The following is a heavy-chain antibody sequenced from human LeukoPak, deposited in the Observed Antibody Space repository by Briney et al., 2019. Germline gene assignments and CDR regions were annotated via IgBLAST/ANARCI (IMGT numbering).Heavy chain of an antibody. Sequence: GGSLRLSCAASGFTFSIYWMNWFRQSPGKGLEWVASIKEDGSEKDYVDSVKGRFTISRDNAKNSLYLYMNSLRVEDTAVYYCARARYQLPPDYWGQGTLVTVSS. J-gene: IGHJ4*02. CDR1: GFTFSIYW. V-gene: IGHV3-7*01. CDR3: ARARYQLPPDY. CDR2: IKEDGSEK. D-gene: IGHD2-2*01.